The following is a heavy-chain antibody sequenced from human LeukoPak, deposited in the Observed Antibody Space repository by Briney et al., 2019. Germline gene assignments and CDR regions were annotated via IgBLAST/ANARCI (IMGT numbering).Heavy chain of an antibody. D-gene: IGHD3-22*01. CDR1: GFTFSNYA. CDR2: ISGSGDST. CDR3: TTEWMYYYDSSGYYYGGYFDY. J-gene: IGHJ4*02. V-gene: IGHV3-23*01. Sequence: GGSLRLSCAASGFTFSNYAMRWVRQAPGKGLEWVSGISGSGDSTYYADSVKGRFTISRDNSKNTLYLQMNSLRAEDTAVYYCTTEWMYYYDSSGYYYGGYFDYWGQGTLVTVSS.